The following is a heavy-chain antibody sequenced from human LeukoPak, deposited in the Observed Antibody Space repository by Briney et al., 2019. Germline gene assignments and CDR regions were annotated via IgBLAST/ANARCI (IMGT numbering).Heavy chain of an antibody. J-gene: IGHJ4*02. CDR1: GGSISSYY. CDR2: IYYSGST. CDR3: ARHPRGYSYGSY. V-gene: IGHV4-59*01. Sequence: SETLSLTCTVSGGSISSYYWSWIRQPPGKGLEWIGYIYYSGSTNYNPSLKSRVTISVDTSKNQFSLKLSSVTAADTAVYYCARHPRGYSYGSYWGQGTLVTVSS. D-gene: IGHD5-18*01.